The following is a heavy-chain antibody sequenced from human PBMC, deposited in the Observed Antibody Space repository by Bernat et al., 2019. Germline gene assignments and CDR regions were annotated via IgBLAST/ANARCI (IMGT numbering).Heavy chain of an antibody. J-gene: IGHJ3*02. Sequence: QVQLVESGGGLAKPGGSLRLSCAASGFIFSDYYMTWIRQAPGKGLEWISYYADSVKGRFTISRDNAKNSLYLQMNSLRAEDTAVYYCARASKYCSGGSCYSSALDIWGQGTMVTVSS. CDR3: ARASKYCSGGSCYSSALDI. V-gene: IGHV3-11*01. CDR1: GFIFSDYY. D-gene: IGHD2-15*01.